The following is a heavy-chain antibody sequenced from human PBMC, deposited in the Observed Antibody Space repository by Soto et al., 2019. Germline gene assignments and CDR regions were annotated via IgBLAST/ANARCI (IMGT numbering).Heavy chain of an antibody. Sequence: GALVKVSCKASGYTFITSYYTHWVRQAPGQGLEWMGIINPTGTMTKYSERFQGRLTMTSDTSTSTDYMEMSTLTSEDTAVYFCARDTGYDHDAFDIWGQGTMVTVSS. V-gene: IGHV1-46*01. CDR2: INPTGTMT. CDR1: GYTFITSYY. D-gene: IGHD5-12*01. CDR3: ARDTGYDHDAFDI. J-gene: IGHJ3*02.